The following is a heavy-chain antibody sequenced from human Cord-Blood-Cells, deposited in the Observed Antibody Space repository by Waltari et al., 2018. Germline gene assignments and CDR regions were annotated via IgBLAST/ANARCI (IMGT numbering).Heavy chain of an antibody. V-gene: IGHV4-34*01. J-gene: IGHJ1*01. Sequence: QVQLQQWGAGLLKPSETLSLTCAVYGGSFSGYYWSWIRQPPGKGLEWIGEINHSGSTNYNPSLKSRVTISGDTSKNQFSLKLSSVTAADTAVYYCARAIAAAEYFQHWGQGTLVTVSS. D-gene: IGHD6-13*01. CDR1: GGSFSGYY. CDR3: ARAIAAAEYFQH. CDR2: INHSGST.